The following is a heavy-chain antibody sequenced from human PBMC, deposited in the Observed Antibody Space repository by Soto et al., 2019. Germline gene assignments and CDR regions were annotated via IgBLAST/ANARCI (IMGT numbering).Heavy chain of an antibody. J-gene: IGHJ4*02. CDR1: GFTFGDYA. V-gene: IGHV3-49*03. Sequence: GGSLRLSCTASGFTFGDYAMSWFRQAPGKGLEWVGFIRSKAYGGTTEYAASVKGRFTISRDDSKSIAYLQMNSLKTEDTAVYYCTRAGLYCTNGVCYNYFDYWGQGTLVTVSS. CDR3: TRAGLYCTNGVCYNYFDY. D-gene: IGHD2-8*01. CDR2: IRSKAYGGTT.